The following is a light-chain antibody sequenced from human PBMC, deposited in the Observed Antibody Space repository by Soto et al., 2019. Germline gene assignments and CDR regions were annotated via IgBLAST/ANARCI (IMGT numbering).Light chain of an antibody. CDR1: SDDVGGYNY. Sequence: QSALTQPASVSASPGQSITISCTGTSDDVGGYNYVSWYQQHPGKAPKLMIYDVTERPSGVSNRFSGSKSGNTASLIISGLQPEDEADYFCSSWTSLGPIVLFGGGTKLTVL. J-gene: IGLJ2*01. CDR2: DVT. V-gene: IGLV2-14*03. CDR3: SSWTSLGPIVL.